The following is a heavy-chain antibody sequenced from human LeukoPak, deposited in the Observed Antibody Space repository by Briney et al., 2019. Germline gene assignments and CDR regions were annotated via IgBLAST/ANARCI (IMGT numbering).Heavy chain of an antibody. CDR2: IYYSGST. Sequence: SETLSLTCTVSGGSISSYYRSWIRQPPGKGLEWIGYIYYSGSTNYNPSLKSRVTISVDTSKNQFSLKLTSVTAADTAVYYCARSSDYYASGEVNWFDPWGQGTLVTVSS. CDR3: ARSSDYYASGEVNWFDP. D-gene: IGHD3-10*01. V-gene: IGHV4-59*01. CDR1: GGSISSYY. J-gene: IGHJ5*02.